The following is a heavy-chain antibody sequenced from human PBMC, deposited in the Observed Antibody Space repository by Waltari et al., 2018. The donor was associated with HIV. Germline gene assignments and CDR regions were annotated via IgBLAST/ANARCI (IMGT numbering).Heavy chain of an antibody. Sequence: QVQLQESGPGLVKPSQTLSLTCTVSGGSISSGTYYWTWIRQPAGKGLEWIGRIDTTGTPTSTPPLKSRVTISVATSNNQFSLKLTSVTVADTALYYCAREGCSGGSCYRYYYYYYGLDVWGQGTTVTVSS. V-gene: IGHV4-61*02. CDR2: IDTTGTP. D-gene: IGHD2-15*01. J-gene: IGHJ6*02. CDR1: GGSISSGTYY. CDR3: AREGCSGGSCYRYYYYYYGLDV.